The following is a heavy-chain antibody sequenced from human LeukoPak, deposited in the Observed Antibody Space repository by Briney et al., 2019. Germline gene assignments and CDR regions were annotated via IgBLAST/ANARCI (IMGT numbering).Heavy chain of an antibody. J-gene: IGHJ4*02. CDR2: IFHSGST. V-gene: IGHV4-38-2*02. Sequence: SETLSLTCTVSGYSISSGYYWGWIRQPPGKGLEWIGTIFHSGSTYSNPSLKSRVTISVDTSKNQFSLNLSSVTAADTAVYYCARGVRIAVAGYIDYWGQGTLVTVSS. D-gene: IGHD6-19*01. CDR1: GYSISSGYY. CDR3: ARGVRIAVAGYIDY.